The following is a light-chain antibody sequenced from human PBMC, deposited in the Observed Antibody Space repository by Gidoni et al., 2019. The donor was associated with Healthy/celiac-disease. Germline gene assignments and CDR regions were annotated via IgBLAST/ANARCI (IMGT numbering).Light chain of an antibody. Sequence: QSALPQPASASGSPGQSITISCPGTRSDVGGYNYVSWYQQTPGKAPKLMIYDVSNRPSGVSNRFSGSKSGNTASLTISGLQAEDEDDYYCSAYTSSSTLVFGGGTKRTVL. CDR1: RSDVGGYNY. CDR3: SAYTSSSTLV. CDR2: DVS. J-gene: IGLJ2*01. V-gene: IGLV2-14*03.